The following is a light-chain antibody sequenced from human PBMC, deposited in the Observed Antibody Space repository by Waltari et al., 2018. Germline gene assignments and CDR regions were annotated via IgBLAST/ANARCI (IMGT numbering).Light chain of an antibody. Sequence: QSVLTQPPSVSGAPGQRVTISCAGSSSNIRATYDLHWYQKLPGTAPKLLIYGHNNRTSGGPDRFSGSKAGTSASLAITGLQAEDEADYYCQSYDNRLSGVIFGGGTRLTVL. V-gene: IGLV1-40*01. CDR2: GHN. CDR1: SSNIRATYD. J-gene: IGLJ2*01. CDR3: QSYDNRLSGVI.